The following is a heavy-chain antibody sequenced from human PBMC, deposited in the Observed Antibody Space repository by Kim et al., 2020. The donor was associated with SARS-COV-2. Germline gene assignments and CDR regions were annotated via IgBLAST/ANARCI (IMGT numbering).Heavy chain of an antibody. D-gene: IGHD3-22*01. Sequence: SETLSLTCTVSGYSISSGYYWGWIRQPPGKGLEWIGSIYHSGSTYYNPSLKSRVTISVDTSKNQFSLKLSSVTAADTAVYYCASGEGGYYYYFDYWGQGTLVTVSS. V-gene: IGHV4-38-2*02. J-gene: IGHJ4*02. CDR2: IYHSGST. CDR1: GYSISSGYY. CDR3: ASGEGGYYYYFDY.